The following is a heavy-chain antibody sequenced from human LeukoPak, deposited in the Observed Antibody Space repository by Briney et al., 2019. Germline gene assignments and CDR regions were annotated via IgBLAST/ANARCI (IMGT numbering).Heavy chain of an antibody. D-gene: IGHD3-10*01. CDR2: IYYSGST. V-gene: IGHV4-39*01. CDR3: ARPFYYGSGSYYNEYNWFDP. CDR1: GGSISSSSYY. Sequence: SETLSLTCTVPGGSISSSSYYWGWIRQPPGKGLEWIGSIYYSGSTYYNPSLKSRVTISVDTSKNQFSLKLSSVTAADTAVYYCARPFYYGSGSYYNEYNWFDPWGQGTLVTVSS. J-gene: IGHJ5*02.